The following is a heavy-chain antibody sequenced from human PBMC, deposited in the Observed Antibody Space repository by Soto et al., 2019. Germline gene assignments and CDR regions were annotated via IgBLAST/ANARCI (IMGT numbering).Heavy chain of an antibody. CDR2: IYYSWFT. V-gene: IGHV4-31*03. J-gene: IGHJ5*02. CDR3: ARSVFP. Sequence: QVQLQESGPGLVKPSQTLSLTCTVSGGSITSGGYYWSWIRQHPGKGLEWIGYIYYSWFTYYNPSPXSXXTISVDTSKNQFSLKLSSVTAADTAVYYCARSVFPWGQGTLVTVSS. CDR1: GGSITSGGYY.